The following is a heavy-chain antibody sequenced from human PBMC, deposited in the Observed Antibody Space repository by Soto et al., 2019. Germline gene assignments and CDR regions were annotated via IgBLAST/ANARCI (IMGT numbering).Heavy chain of an antibody. CDR2: IWYDGSNK. CDR3: ARFSFRSGVRDYGHYLFDY. V-gene: IGHV3-33*01. D-gene: IGHD4-17*01. CDR1: GFTFSSYG. Sequence: GGSLRLSCAASGFTFSSYGMHWVRQAPGKGLEWVAVIWYDGSNKYYADSVKGRFTISRDNSKNTLYLQMNSLRAEDTAVYYCARFSFRSGVRDYGHYLFDYWGQGSLVIVSS. J-gene: IGHJ4*02.